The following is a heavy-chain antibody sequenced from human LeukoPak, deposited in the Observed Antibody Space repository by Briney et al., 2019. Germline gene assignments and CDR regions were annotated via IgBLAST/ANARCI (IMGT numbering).Heavy chain of an antibody. CDR2: IIPIFGTA. V-gene: IGHV1-69*13. CDR1: GYTFTSYA. CDR3: ARSEYSSSSLEFYGFDY. J-gene: IGHJ4*02. D-gene: IGHD6-6*01. Sequence: ASEKVSCKASGYTFTSYAISWVRQAPGQGLEWMGGIIPIFGTANYAQKFQGRVTITADESTSTAYMELSSLRSEDTAVYYCARSEYSSSSLEFYGFDYWGQGTLVTVSS.